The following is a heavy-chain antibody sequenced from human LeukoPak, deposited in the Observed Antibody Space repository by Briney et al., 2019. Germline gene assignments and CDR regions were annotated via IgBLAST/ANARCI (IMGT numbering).Heavy chain of an antibody. V-gene: IGHV3-23*01. J-gene: IGHJ4*02. D-gene: IGHD3-22*01. CDR1: GFTFSSYA. CDR2: ISGSGGST. CDR3: AKAALDYYDSSGCYYGGACFDY. Sequence: PGGSLRLSCAASGFTFSSYAMSWVRQAPGKGLEWVSAISGSGGSTYYADSVKGRFTISRDNSKNTLYLQMNSLRAEDTAVYYCAKAALDYYDSSGCYYGGACFDYWGQGTLVTVSS.